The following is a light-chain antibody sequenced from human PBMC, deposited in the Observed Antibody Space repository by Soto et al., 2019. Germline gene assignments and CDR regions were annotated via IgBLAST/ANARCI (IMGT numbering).Light chain of an antibody. CDR2: EVN. CDR1: SSDVGGYNY. J-gene: IGLJ1*01. CDR3: SSYAGSSNV. Sequence: QSALTQPPSASGSPGQSVAISCTGNSSDVGGYNYVSWYQQHPGKAPKLMIYEVNKRPSGVPDRFSGSKSGNTASLTVSGLQVEDEADYYCSSYAGSSNVFGTGTKVTVL. V-gene: IGLV2-8*01.